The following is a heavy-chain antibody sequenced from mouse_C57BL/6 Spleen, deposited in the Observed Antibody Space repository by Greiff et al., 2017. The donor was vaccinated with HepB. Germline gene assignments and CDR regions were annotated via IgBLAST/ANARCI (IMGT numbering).Heavy chain of an antibody. CDR3: ATNYYGRDWYFDV. CDR1: GFSLTSYG. J-gene: IGHJ1*03. V-gene: IGHV2-6*03. D-gene: IGHD1-1*01. CDR2: IWSDGST. Sequence: VKLMESGPGLVAPSQSLSITCTVSGFSLTSYGVHWVRQPPGKGLEWLVVIWSDGSTTYNSALKSRLSISKDNSKSQVFLKMNSLQTDDTAMYYCATNYYGRDWYFDVWGTGTTVTVSS.